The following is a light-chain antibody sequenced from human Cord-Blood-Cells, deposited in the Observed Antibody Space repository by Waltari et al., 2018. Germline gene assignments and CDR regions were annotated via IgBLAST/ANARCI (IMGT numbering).Light chain of an antibody. J-gene: IGKJ2*01. CDR2: WAS. CDR1: QSVLYSSNNKNY. Sequence: DIVMTQSPDSLAVSLGERATINCQSSQSVLYSSNNKNYLAWYQQKPGQPPKLLIYWASTRESGAPDRFSGSGSGTDFTLTISSLQAEDVAVYYCQQYYSTPYTFGQGTKLEIK. V-gene: IGKV4-1*01. CDR3: QQYYSTPYT.